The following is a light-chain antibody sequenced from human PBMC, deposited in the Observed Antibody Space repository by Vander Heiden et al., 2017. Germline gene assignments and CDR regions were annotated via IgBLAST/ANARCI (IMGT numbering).Light chain of an antibody. J-gene: IGLJ2*01. CDR2: SNN. Sequence: QSVLTQPPSASGTPGQRVTISCSGSTSNIGSNTVNWYQQLPGTAPKLLIYSNNQRPSGLPDRFSGSKSGTSASLAISGLQSEDEADYYCATWDDSLNGVVCGGGTKLTVL. V-gene: IGLV1-44*01. CDR1: TSNIGSNT. CDR3: ATWDDSLNGVV.